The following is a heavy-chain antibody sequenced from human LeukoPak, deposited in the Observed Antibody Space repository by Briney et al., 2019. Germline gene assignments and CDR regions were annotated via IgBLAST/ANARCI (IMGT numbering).Heavy chain of an antibody. D-gene: IGHD3-10*01. CDR2: INSDGSDK. J-gene: IGHJ4*02. V-gene: IGHV3-74*01. Sequence: GGSLRLSCAASGFTFSSYWMHWVRQAPGKGLVWVSRINSDGSDKTYADSVKGRLTISRDNAKNTLYLQMNSLRAEDTAIYYCVGRYYPHYWGQGTLVTVSS. CDR1: GFTFSSYW. CDR3: VGRYYPHY.